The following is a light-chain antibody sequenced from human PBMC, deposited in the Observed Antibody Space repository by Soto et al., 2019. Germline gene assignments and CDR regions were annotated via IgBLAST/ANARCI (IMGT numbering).Light chain of an antibody. Sequence: DIPLTQSASSLSASIGDRVTITCQASQVITNYLNWYQQKPGKAPKLLIYDISTLEIGVSSRFSGSGSGTDFTFTISGLRPEDIATYYCQHYENLPYSFGQGTKVDIK. CDR3: QHYENLPYS. CDR2: DIS. J-gene: IGKJ2*03. V-gene: IGKV1-33*01. CDR1: QVITNY.